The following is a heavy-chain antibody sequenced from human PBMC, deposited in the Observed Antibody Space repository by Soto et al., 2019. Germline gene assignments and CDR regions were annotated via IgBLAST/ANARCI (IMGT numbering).Heavy chain of an antibody. CDR2: IYYSGST. Sequence: QLQLQESGPGLVKPSETLSLTCTVSGGSISSSSYYWGWIRQPPGKGLEWIGSIYYSGSTYYNPSLKSRVTVSVDTSKNQFSLKLSSVTAADTAVYYCAAEIVVVPAALGYYYYYGMDVWGQGTTVTVSS. CDR3: AAEIVVVPAALGYYYYYGMDV. CDR1: GGSISSSSYY. J-gene: IGHJ6*02. V-gene: IGHV4-39*01. D-gene: IGHD2-2*01.